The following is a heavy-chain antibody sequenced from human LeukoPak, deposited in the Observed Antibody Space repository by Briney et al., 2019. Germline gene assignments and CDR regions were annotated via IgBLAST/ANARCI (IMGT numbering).Heavy chain of an antibody. J-gene: IGHJ4*02. CDR3: AAGGVQLSVAI. Sequence: ASVNVSCMASGFTFTSSAVQGVRQARGQRLEGIGWIVVGSGNTNYAQKFQERVTITRDMSTSTAYMELSSLRSEDKAVYYCAAGGVQLSVAIWGQGTLVTVSS. CDR2: IVVGSGNT. CDR1: GFTFTSSA. V-gene: IGHV1-58*01. D-gene: IGHD5-18*01.